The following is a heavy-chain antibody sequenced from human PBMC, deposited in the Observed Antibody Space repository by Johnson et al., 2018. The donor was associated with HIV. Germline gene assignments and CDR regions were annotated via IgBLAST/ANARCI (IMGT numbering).Heavy chain of an antibody. D-gene: IGHD6-13*01. CDR1: GFTFSSYA. V-gene: IGHV3-23*04. CDR3: ARGGGSSWSDAFDI. CDR2: ISGNGGST. J-gene: IGHJ3*02. Sequence: VQLVESGVGVVQPGGSLRLSCAASGFTFSSYAMSWVRQAPGKGLEWVSGISGNGGSTYYADSVKGRFTISRDNSKNTLYLQMGSLRAEDMAVYYCARGGGSSWSDAFDIWGQGTMVTVSS.